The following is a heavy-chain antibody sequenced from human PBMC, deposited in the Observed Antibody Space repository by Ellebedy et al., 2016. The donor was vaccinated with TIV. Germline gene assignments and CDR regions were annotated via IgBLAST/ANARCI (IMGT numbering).Heavy chain of an antibody. J-gene: IGHJ5*02. D-gene: IGHD2-15*01. CDR2: FDPEDGET. CDR3: ARAIRYCSGGSCPGYWFDP. Sequence: AASVKVSCKVSGYTLTELSMHWVRQAPGKGLEWMGGFDPEDGETIYAQKFQGRVTITADESTSTAYMELSSLRSEDTAVYYCARAIRYCSGGSCPGYWFDPWGQGTLVTVSS. CDR1: GYTLTELS. V-gene: IGHV1-24*01.